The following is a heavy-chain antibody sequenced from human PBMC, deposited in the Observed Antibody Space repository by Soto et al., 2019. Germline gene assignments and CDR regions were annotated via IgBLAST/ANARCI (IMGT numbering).Heavy chain of an antibody. CDR1: CGSISGDY. CDR3: AGVSSGWWYFDY. CDR2: IYYSGST. V-gene: IGHV4-59*01. D-gene: IGHD6-19*01. Sequence: SETLPVTCTVSCGSISGDYWSWIRQPPGKGLEWIGYIYYSGSTNYNPSLKSRVTISVDTSKNQFSLKLTSVTAADTAVYYCAGVSSGWWYFDYRGQGTLVTVS. J-gene: IGHJ4*02.